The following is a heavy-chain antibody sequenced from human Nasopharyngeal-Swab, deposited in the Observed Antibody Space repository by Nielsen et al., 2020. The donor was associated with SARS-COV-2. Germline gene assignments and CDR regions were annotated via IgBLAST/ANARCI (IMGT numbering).Heavy chain of an antibody. Sequence: ASVKVSCKASRYTFTRYGIRWVRQAPGQGLEWMGWISAYNGNTNYAQKLQGRVTITTDTSTSTAYMELRSLRSDDTAVYYCARAWLDYYYYYCLDVWGQGTTVTVSS. J-gene: IGHJ6*02. CDR3: ARAWLDYYYYYCLDV. CDR1: RYTFTRYG. D-gene: IGHD6-19*01. CDR2: ISAYNGNT. V-gene: IGHV1-18*01.